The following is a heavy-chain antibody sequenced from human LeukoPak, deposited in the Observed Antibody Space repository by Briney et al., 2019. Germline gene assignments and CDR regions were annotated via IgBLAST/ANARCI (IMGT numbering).Heavy chain of an antibody. J-gene: IGHJ4*02. CDR3: ARTEDTAIDY. V-gene: IGHV3-30-3*01. CDR1: GLTLSSFA. Sequence: GGSLSLSWAPLGLTLSSFAMTGARRPQGKGLRGVAVISYDGSNKYYADSVKGRFTISRDNSKNTLYLQMNSLRAEDTAVYYCARTEDTAIDYWGQGTLVTVSS. D-gene: IGHD5-18*01. CDR2: ISYDGSNK.